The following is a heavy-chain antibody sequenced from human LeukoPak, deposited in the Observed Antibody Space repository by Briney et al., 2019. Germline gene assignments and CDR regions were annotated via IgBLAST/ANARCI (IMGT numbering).Heavy chain of an antibody. CDR1: GGSISSYY. D-gene: IGHD3-22*01. CDR2: IYYSGST. CDR3: ARVVYDSCGYLFDY. J-gene: IGHJ4*02. V-gene: IGHV4-59*01. Sequence: LSETLSLTCTVSGGSISSYYWSWVRQPPGKGLEWIGYIYYSGSTNYNPSLTSRVTISVDTSKNQFSLKLSSVTAADTAVYHCARVVYDSCGYLFDYWGQGTLVTVSS.